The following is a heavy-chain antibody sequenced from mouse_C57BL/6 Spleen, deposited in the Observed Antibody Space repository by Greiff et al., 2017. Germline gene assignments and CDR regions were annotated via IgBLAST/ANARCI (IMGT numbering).Heavy chain of an antibody. CDR3: ARAYGSPDFDY. CDR1: GYAFSSSW. V-gene: IGHV1-82*01. D-gene: IGHD1-1*01. CDR2: IYPGDGDT. J-gene: IGHJ2*01. Sequence: VQLQQSGPELVKPGASVTISCKASGYAFSSSWMNWVKQRPGKGLEWIGRIYPGDGDTNYNGKFKGKATLTADKSSSTAYMQLSSLTSEDSAVYFCARAYGSPDFDYWGQGTTLTVSS.